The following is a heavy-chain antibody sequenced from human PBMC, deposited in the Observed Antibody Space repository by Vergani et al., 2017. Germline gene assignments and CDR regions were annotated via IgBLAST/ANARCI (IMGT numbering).Heavy chain of an antibody. J-gene: IGHJ4*02. Sequence: QVQLVESGGGVVQPGRSLRLSCAASGFTFSSYGMHWVRQAPGKGLEWVAVISYDGSNKYYADSVKGRFTISRDNSKNTLYLQMNSLRAEDTAVYYCARARMVVVTGTKLNYFDYWGQGTLVTVSS. CDR2: ISYDGSNK. CDR3: ARARMVVVTGTKLNYFDY. V-gene: IGHV3-30*03. CDR1: GFTFSSYG. D-gene: IGHD2-21*02.